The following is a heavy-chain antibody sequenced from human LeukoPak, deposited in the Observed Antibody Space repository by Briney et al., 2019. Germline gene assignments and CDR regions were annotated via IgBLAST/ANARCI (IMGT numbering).Heavy chain of an antibody. J-gene: IGHJ1*01. CDR2: IWSDGSDK. CDR3: AKDAQRGFDYSNSLQN. V-gene: IGHV3-33*06. Sequence: GGSLRLSCAASGFTFSHYGMHWVRQTPGAGLEWVAVIWSDGSDKYYAKSVKGRFTISRDNSKNSLFLQMNSLRAEDTAVYYCAKDAQRGFDYSNSLQNWGQGILVTVSS. D-gene: IGHD4-11*01. CDR1: GFTFSHYG.